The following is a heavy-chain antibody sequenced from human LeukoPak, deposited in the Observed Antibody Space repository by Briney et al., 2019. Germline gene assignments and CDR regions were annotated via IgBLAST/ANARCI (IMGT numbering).Heavy chain of an antibody. CDR1: GASVSGSNYY. D-gene: IGHD1-26*01. CDR2: IYSSGST. CDR3: AKSGGYGLIGY. V-gene: IGHV4-39*01. Sequence: PSETLSLTCAVSGASVSGSNYYWGWIRQPPGKGLEWIGNIYSSGSTYYNASLQSRVTISIDTSKNQFSLRLNSVTAADTAMYYCAKSGGYGLIGYWGQGTRVTVSS. J-gene: IGHJ4*02.